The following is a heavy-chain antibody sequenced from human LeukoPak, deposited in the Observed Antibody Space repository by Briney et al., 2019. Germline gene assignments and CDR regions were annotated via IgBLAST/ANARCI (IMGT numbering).Heavy chain of an antibody. Sequence: PGGSLRLSCAASGFTFSDYWMHWVRQAPGKGLVWVSRINTDMSSTIYTDSVKGRFTISRDNAKNTLYLQMNSLRAEDKAVYYCARDLSHCSGGTCFSAHFDYWGLGTLVTVSS. V-gene: IGHV3-74*01. CDR2: INTDMSST. CDR3: ARDLSHCSGGTCFSAHFDY. CDR1: GFTFSDYW. D-gene: IGHD2-15*01. J-gene: IGHJ4*02.